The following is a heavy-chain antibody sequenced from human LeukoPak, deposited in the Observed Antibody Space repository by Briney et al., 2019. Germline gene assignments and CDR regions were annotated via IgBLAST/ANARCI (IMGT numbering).Heavy chain of an antibody. Sequence: PSETLSLTCTVSGGSIRGTSYYLRWIRQTPGEGLEWIGGLYYSGTTYYNPSLESRVTISLDPSKNQFSLKLTSLTAAHTAIYYCAFWNTNYSASGEYNWGQGTTVTVSS. CDR3: AFWNTNYSASGEYN. J-gene: IGHJ4*02. CDR2: LYYSGTT. D-gene: IGHD3-16*01. CDR1: GGSIRGTSYY. V-gene: IGHV4-39*07.